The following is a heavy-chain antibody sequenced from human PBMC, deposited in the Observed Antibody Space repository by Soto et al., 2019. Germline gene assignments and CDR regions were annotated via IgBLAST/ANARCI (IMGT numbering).Heavy chain of an antibody. CDR1: GFTFSSYW. D-gene: IGHD2-15*01. J-gene: IGHJ4*02. CDR3: AKMSSYCSGGSCYGEFDY. CDR2: ISRDGSKT. Sequence: GGSLRLSCAASGFTFSSYWMHWVRQAPGKGLVWVSPISRDGSKTRYADSVKGRFTISRDNSKNTVYLQMNSLRAEDTAVYYCAKMSSYCSGGSCYGEFDYWGQGTLVTVSS. V-gene: IGHV3-74*01.